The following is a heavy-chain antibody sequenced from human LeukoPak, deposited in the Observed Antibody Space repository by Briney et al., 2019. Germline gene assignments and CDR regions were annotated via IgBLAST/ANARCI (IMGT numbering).Heavy chain of an antibody. D-gene: IGHD5-24*01. CDR1: GGSISSGGYY. J-gene: IGHJ4*02. Sequence: SETLSLTCTVSGGSISSGGYYWSWIRQPPGKGLEWIGFIYYSGSTNYNPSLKSRVTMSVDTSKNQFSLKLSSVTAADAAVYYCARALGGWLQFVYWGQGTLVTVSS. CDR3: ARALGGWLQFVY. CDR2: IYYSGST. V-gene: IGHV4-61*08.